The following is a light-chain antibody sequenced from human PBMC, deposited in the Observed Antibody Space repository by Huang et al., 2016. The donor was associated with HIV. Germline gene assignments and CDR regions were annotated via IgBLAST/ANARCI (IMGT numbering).Light chain of an antibody. J-gene: IGKJ2*01. CDR3: QQYHNWPYT. CDR1: QSGGTY. CDR2: GAS. V-gene: IGKV3-15*01. Sequence: TRAVAPGERAFVACSANQSGGTYLAGYRHKPGQSPRILIFGASTSAAGLPGRFSGSGSGTQFTLTVSGLQSEDFAVYYCQQYHNWPYTFGQGTKLEI.